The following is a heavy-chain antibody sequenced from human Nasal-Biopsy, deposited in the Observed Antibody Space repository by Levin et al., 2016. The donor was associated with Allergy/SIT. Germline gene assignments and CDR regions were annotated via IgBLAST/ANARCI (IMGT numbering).Heavy chain of an antibody. V-gene: IGHV3-64*02. D-gene: IGHD5-24*01. CDR1: GFTFSNNA. CDR2: ISGDGSNT. J-gene: IGHJ5*02. Sequence: GESLKISCAASGFTFSNNAMSWVRQAPGKGLEYVSSISGDGSNTYYADSVKGRFIISRDNSKNTLFLQVGSLRDEDMAVYYCARASRWLRMAFDLWGRGTRVTVSS. CDR3: ARASRWLRMAFDL.